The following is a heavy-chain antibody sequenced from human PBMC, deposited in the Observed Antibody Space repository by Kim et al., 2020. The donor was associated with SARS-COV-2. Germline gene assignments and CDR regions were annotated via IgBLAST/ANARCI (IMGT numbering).Heavy chain of an antibody. CDR3: AKEEWDISPWFDP. Sequence: YADSVKGRFTISRDNSKNTLYLQMNSLRAEDTAVYYCAKEEWDISPWFDPWGQGTLVTVSS. J-gene: IGHJ5*02. D-gene: IGHD1-26*01. V-gene: IGHV3-23*01.